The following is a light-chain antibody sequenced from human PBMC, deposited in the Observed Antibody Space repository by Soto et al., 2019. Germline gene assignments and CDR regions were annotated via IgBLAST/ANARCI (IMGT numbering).Light chain of an antibody. CDR2: DVS. V-gene: IGLV2-14*01. J-gene: IGLJ3*02. CDR3: SSYTSSSTPL. Sequence: QSALTQPASVSGSPGQSITISCTGTSSDVGGYNYVSWYQQHPGKAPKLMIYDVSNRPSGVSNRFSGSKSGNTAPLTISGLQAEDEADYYCSSYTSSSTPLFGGGTQLTVL. CDR1: SSDVGGYNY.